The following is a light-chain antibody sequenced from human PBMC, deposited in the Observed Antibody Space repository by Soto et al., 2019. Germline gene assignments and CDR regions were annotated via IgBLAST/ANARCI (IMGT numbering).Light chain of an antibody. Sequence: DIQMTQSPSSLSASVGERVTITCQASQDISNYLNWYQPKPGKATKLLIYDSSNLQTGVPSSFSGSGSGTYFTFTISSLQPKDIATDFCQQYDNIPSTFGQGNKLEIK. J-gene: IGKJ2*01. CDR1: QDISNY. CDR2: DSS. V-gene: IGKV1-33*01. CDR3: QQYDNIPST.